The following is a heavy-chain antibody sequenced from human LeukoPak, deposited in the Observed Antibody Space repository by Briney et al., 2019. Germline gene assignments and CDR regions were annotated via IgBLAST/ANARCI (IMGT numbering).Heavy chain of an antibody. Sequence: SETLSLTCTVSGGSITGYYWNWIRQPAGQGLEWLGRVYSSGGGTYNPSFASRVTMSVDTSKNQFSLKLTSLTAADTAVYYCAREEFLHEIDSSGYFVYWGQGTLVTVSS. CDR2: VYSSGGG. D-gene: IGHD3-22*01. CDR1: GGSITGYY. V-gene: IGHV4-4*07. CDR3: AREEFLHEIDSSGYFVY. J-gene: IGHJ4*02.